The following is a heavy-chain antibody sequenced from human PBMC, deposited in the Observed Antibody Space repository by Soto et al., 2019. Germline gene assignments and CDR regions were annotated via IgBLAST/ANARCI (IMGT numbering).Heavy chain of an antibody. V-gene: IGHV4-31*03. Sequence: QVQRQESGPGLVKPSQTLSLTCTVSGASISSGGYYWSWIRQHPGKGLEWIGYIYYSGSTYYNPSLQSRITISMDTSKNPFSLKVSSVTAADTALYYCAKGDKWESLLDYWGQGTLVTVSS. CDR2: IYYSGST. CDR3: AKGDKWESLLDY. CDR1: GASISSGGYY. D-gene: IGHD1-26*01. J-gene: IGHJ4*02.